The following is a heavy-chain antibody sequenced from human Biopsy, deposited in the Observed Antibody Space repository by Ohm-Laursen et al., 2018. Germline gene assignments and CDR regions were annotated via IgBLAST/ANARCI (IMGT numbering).Heavy chain of an antibody. CDR2: INPIGSTT. Sequence: ASVTVSCKASGYSFTSYYMHWVRQAPGQGLEWMGMINPIGSTTSYPQIFQGRVTMTRDTSKSTVYMELSSLRSADTAVYFCARNTGWYGDLYYFDYWGQGTLVTVSS. V-gene: IGHV1-46*01. D-gene: IGHD6-19*01. CDR3: ARNTGWYGDLYYFDY. CDR1: GYSFTSYY. J-gene: IGHJ4*02.